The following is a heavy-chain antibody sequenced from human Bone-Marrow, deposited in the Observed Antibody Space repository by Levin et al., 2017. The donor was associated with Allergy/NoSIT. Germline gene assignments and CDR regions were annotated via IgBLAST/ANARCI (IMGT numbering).Heavy chain of an antibody. CDR1: GGTFNSYF. Sequence: SVKVSCKASGGTFNSYFMSWVRQAPGQGLEWMGGILPIFGTTKIAQKFQGRVTFNADKSTGTAYMELSSLRYEDTAVYYCARERSGGSLFDIWGQGTMVTVSS. CDR3: ARERSGGSLFDI. J-gene: IGHJ3*02. V-gene: IGHV1-69*06. CDR2: ILPIFGTT. D-gene: IGHD1-26*01.